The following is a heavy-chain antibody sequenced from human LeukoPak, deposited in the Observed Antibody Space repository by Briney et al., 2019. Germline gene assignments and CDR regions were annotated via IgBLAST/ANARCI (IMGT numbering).Heavy chain of an antibody. CDR2: IYYSGST. CDR1: GGSISSSSYY. Sequence: SETLSLTCTVSGGSISSSSYYWGWIRQPPGKGLEWIGSIYYSGSTYYNPSLKSRVTISVDTSKNQFSLKLSSVTAADTAVYYCAKGQSSSWYSSGDYWGQGTLVTVSS. V-gene: IGHV4-39*01. CDR3: AKGQSSSWYSSGDY. J-gene: IGHJ4*02. D-gene: IGHD6-13*01.